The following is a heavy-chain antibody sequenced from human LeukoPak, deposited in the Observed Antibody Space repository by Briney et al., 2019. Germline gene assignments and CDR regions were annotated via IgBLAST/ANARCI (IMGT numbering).Heavy chain of an antibody. V-gene: IGHV1-69-2*01. D-gene: IGHD4-23*01. CDR3: ATDYGGNSGY. CDR2: VDPEDGET. J-gene: IGHJ4*02. CDR1: GYTFTDYY. Sequence: ASVKVSCKVSGYTFTDYYMHWVQQAPGKGLEWMGLVDPEDGETIYAEKFQGRVTITADTSTDTAYMELSSLISEDTAVYYCATDYGGNSGYWGQGTLVTVSS.